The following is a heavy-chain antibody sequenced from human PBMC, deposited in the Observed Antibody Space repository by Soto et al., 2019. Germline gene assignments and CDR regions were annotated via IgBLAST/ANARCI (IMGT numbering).Heavy chain of an antibody. CDR2: ISGSGGST. D-gene: IGHD7-27*01. V-gene: IGHV3-23*01. CDR3: AKGDALGRKPDY. CDR1: GFTFSSYA. J-gene: IGHJ4*02. Sequence: GGSLRLSCAASGFTFSSYAMSWVRQAPGKGLEWVSAISGSGGSTYYADAVKGRFTISRDNSKNTLYLQMNSLRAEDTAVYYCAKGDALGRKPDYWGQGTLVTVSS.